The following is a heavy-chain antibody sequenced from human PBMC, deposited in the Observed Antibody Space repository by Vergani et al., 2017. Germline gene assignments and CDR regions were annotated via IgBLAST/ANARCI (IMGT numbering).Heavy chain of an antibody. D-gene: IGHD3-9*01. CDR2: IYSTGST. CDR1: GGSFNTYS. V-gene: IGHV4-59*13. J-gene: IGHJ6*02. Sequence: QVQLEESGLGLVKPSQTLSLTCTASGGSFNTYSWSWIRQSPGKGLEWIGYIYSTGSTNYNPSFNSRVTMSVDTSKNQFSLKLRSVTAADTAVYFCARVMYRDEASTGYRLEGMDIWGQGTTVTISS. CDR3: ARVMYRDEASTGYRLEGMDI.